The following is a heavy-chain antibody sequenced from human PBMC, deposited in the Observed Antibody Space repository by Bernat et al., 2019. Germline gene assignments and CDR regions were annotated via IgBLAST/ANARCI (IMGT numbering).Heavy chain of an antibody. Sequence: EVQLVESGGGLVQPGGSLRLSCAAPGFTFSSYSMNWVRQAPGKGLEWVSYISSSSSTIYYADSVKGRFTISRDNAKNSLYLQMNSLRDEDTAVYYCARPSFTVTRYSYAFDIWGQGTMVTVSS. J-gene: IGHJ3*02. CDR2: ISSSSSTI. CDR3: ARPSFTVTRYSYAFDI. CDR1: GFTFSSYS. D-gene: IGHD4-17*01. V-gene: IGHV3-48*02.